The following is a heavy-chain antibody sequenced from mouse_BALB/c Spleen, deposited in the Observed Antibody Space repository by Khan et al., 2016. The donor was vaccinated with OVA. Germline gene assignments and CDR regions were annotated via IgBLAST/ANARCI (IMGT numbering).Heavy chain of an antibody. V-gene: IGHV1-4*01. CDR2: INPSNGYT. CDR3: AREGAYYRSDGWFSY. D-gene: IGHD2-14*01. Sequence: VRRVESGAELARPGASVKMSCKASGYTFTTYTMHWVKQRPGQGLEWIGYINPSNGYTNYTQKFKDKSTLTAAKSSSTAYMQLSSLTSDYSAVYYCAREGAYYRSDGWFSYWGQGTLVTVSA. CDR1: GYTFTTYT. J-gene: IGHJ3*01.